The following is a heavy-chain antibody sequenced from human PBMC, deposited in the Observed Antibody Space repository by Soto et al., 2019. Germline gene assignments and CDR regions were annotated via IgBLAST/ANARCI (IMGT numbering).Heavy chain of an antibody. CDR1: GGSFSGYY. CDR2: VNPTGST. Sequence: SETLCLTCAVYGGSFSGYYWSWIRQSPGKGLEWIGEVNPTGSTKYNPSLKSRVTISVDTSKNQFSLNLNSVTAADTALYYCARSREQWLVDAFDIWGQGTMVTVSS. D-gene: IGHD6-19*01. J-gene: IGHJ3*02. CDR3: ARSREQWLVDAFDI. V-gene: IGHV4-34*01.